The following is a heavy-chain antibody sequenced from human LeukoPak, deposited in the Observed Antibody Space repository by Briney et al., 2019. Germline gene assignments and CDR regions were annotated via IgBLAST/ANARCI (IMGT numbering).Heavy chain of an antibody. CDR2: INPNSGGT. V-gene: IGHV1-2*02. CDR3: ARSPIRGYYYMDV. J-gene: IGHJ6*03. Sequence: ASVKVSCKACGYTFTGYYMHWVRQAPGQGLEWMGWINPNSGGTNYAQKFQGRVTMTRDTSISTAYMELSRLRSDDTAVYYCARSPIRGYYYMDVWGKGTTVTVSS. CDR1: GYTFTGYY.